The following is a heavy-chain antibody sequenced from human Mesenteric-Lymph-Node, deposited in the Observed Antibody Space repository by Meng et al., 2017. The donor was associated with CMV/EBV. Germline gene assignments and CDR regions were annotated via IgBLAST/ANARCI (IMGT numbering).Heavy chain of an antibody. CDR3: ARVSRHYGSGRNLDY. D-gene: IGHD3-10*01. V-gene: IGHV3-74*03. J-gene: IGHJ4*02. CDR2: INTDGSTA. CDR1: GFTFSSYE. Sequence: GESLKISCAASGFTFSSYEMNWVRQAPGKGLVWVSRINTDGSTATYADSVKGRFFISRDNAKNTLYLQMNSLRAEDTAVYYCARVSRHYGSGRNLDYWGQGTLVTVSS.